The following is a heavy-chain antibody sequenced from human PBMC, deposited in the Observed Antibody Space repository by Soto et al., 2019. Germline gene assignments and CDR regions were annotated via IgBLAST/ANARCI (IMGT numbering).Heavy chain of an antibody. CDR3: AKDFVPPNYDFWSGYYGSYGMDV. D-gene: IGHD3-3*01. CDR1: GFTFSSYA. CDR2: ISGSGGST. J-gene: IGHJ6*02. Sequence: GALRLSCAASGFTFSSYAMSWVRQAPGEGLEWVSAISGSGGSTYYADSVKGRFTISRDNSKNTLYLQMNSLRAEDTAVYYCAKDFVPPNYDFWSGYYGSYGMDVWGQGTTVTVSS. V-gene: IGHV3-23*01.